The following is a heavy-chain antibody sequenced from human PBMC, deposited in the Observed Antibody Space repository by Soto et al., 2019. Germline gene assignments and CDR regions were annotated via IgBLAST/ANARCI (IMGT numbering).Heavy chain of an antibody. D-gene: IGHD1-1*01. CDR3: AKEGPITNWYFDY. J-gene: IGHJ4*02. Sequence: QVQLVESGGGVVQPGRSLRLSCAASGFTFSSYGMHWVRQAPGKGLEWVTVISYDGKVAYYADSVKGRFTISRDNSKNTLYLQMHSLRTEDTAMYYCAKEGPITNWYFDYSGQGTLVTVSS. V-gene: IGHV3-30*18. CDR1: GFTFSSYG. CDR2: ISYDGKVA.